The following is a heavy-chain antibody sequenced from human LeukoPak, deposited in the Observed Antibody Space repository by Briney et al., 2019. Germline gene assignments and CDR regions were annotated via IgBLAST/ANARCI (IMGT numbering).Heavy chain of an antibody. V-gene: IGHV3-23*01. CDR2: ISGSGGST. J-gene: IGHJ4*02. CDR3: AEEVGATYPTFDY. D-gene: IGHD1-26*01. Sequence: GGSLRLSCAASGFVFSNYVMSWVRQAPGKGLEWVSSISGSGGSTYYADSVKGRFTISKDNPKNALHLQMNSLSAKDTAVYYCAEEVGATYPTFDYWGQGTLVTVSS. CDR1: GFVFSNYV.